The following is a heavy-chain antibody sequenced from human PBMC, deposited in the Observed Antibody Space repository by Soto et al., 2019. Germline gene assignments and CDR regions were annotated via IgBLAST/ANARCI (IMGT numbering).Heavy chain of an antibody. CDR2: IYYIGST. D-gene: IGHD1-26*01. Sequence: SETLSLTCTVSGGSINSYYWSWIRQPPGKGLEWIGYIYYIGSTNYTPSLKSRVTISIDTSRNQFSLKLSSVTAADTAVYYCARESGYYFCMGGWGKGITVTVSS. V-gene: IGHV4-59*01. J-gene: IGHJ6*03. CDR1: GGSINSYY. CDR3: ARESGYYFCMGG.